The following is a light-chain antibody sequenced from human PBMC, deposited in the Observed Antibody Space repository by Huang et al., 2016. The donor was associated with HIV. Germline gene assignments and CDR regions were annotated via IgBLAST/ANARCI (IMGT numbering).Light chain of an antibody. CDR3: MQTLQPAT. CDR2: EVS. J-gene: IGKJ1*01. Sequence: DIVLTQTPLSLSVTPGQPASISCKSSQSLLHSDGKTYLYWYLQKAGQSPQRLIDEVSNRFSGVPDRFSGSGSKINFTLTISRVEAEDVGIYYCMQTLQPATFGQGTKVEIK. CDR1: QSLLHSDGKTY. V-gene: IGKV2D-29*02.